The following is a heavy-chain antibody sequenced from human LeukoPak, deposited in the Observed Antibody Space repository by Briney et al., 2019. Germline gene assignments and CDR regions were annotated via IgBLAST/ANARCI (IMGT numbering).Heavy chain of an antibody. CDR3: ARGFTYFAWSTSGDFDY. J-gene: IGHJ4*02. D-gene: IGHD3-9*01. V-gene: IGHV5-10-1*01. Sequence: GESLRISCKGSGYSFTSYWISWVRQMPGKGLEWMGRIDPSASYTNYSPSFQGHVTISADKSISTAYLQWSSLKASDTAMYYCARGFTYFAWSTSGDFDYWGQGPLVTVSS. CDR1: GYSFTSYW. CDR2: IDPSASYT.